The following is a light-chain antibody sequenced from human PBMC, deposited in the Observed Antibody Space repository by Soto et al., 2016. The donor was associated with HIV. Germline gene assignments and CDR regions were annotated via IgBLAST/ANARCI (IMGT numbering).Light chain of an antibody. CDR2: AAS. V-gene: IGKV1-39*01. Sequence: DIQMTQSPSSLSASVGDRVTITCRASQSISSYLNWYQQKPGKAPKLLIFAASRLQGGVPSRFSGSGSGTDFTLIIDSLQPEDFATYYCQQSYNLPRTFGQGTMVEIK. CDR1: QSISSY. J-gene: IGKJ1*01. CDR3: QQSYNLPRT.